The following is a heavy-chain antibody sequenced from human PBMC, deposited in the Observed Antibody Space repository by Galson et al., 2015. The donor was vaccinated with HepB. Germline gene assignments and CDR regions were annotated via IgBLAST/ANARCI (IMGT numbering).Heavy chain of an antibody. V-gene: IGHV1-69*13. J-gene: IGHJ6*02. Sequence: SVKVSCKASGGTFSSYAISWVRQAPGQGLEWMGGIIPIFGTANYAQKFQGRVTITADGSTSTVYMELSSLRSEDTAVYYCARDFRETYGDYPGNYYYGMDVWGQGTTVTVSS. D-gene: IGHD4-17*01. CDR3: ARDFRETYGDYPGNYYYGMDV. CDR2: IIPIFGTA. CDR1: GGTFSSYA.